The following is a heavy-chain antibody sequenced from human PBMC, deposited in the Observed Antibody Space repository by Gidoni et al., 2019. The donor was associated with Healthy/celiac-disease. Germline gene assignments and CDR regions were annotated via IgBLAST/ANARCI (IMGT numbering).Heavy chain of an antibody. V-gene: IGHV3-21*01. CDR2: ISSSSSYI. Sequence: EVQLVESGGGLVKPGGSLRLSCAASGFTFSSYSMNWVRQAPGKGLEWVSSISSSSSYIYYAVSVKGRFTISRDNAKNSLYLQMNSLRAEDTAVYYCARDLHDYGGGFDYWGQGTLVTVSS. D-gene: IGHD5-12*01. CDR3: ARDLHDYGGGFDY. J-gene: IGHJ4*02. CDR1: GFTFSSYS.